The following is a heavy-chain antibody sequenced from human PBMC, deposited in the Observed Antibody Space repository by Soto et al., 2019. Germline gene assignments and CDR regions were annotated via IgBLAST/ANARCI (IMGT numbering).Heavy chain of an antibody. CDR3: ARYGTRADW. Sequence: PGGSLGLSCAASGFTFRNYEMNGVRKSPGKGLEWISYISSSGITTYYADFAAGRFTISRDNAKESLYLHLNSLRVEDTAVYYCARYGTRADWWGLGTQVTVSS. J-gene: IGHJ4*02. D-gene: IGHD1-1*01. CDR1: GFTFRNYE. V-gene: IGHV3-48*03. CDR2: ISSSGITT.